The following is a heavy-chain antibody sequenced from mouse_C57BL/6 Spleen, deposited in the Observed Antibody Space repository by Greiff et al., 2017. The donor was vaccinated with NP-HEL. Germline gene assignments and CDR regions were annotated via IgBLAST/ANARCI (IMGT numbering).Heavy chain of an antibody. CDR2: INPNNGGT. CDR3: ARIYYGNFDY. Sequence: EVKLMESGPELVKPGASVKIPCKASGYTFTDYNMDWVKQSHGKSLEWIGDINPNNGGTIYNQKFKGKATLTVDKSSSTAYMELRSLTSEDTAVYYCARIYYGNFDYWGQGTTLTVSS. CDR1: GYTFTDYN. D-gene: IGHD2-1*01. J-gene: IGHJ2*01. V-gene: IGHV1-18*01.